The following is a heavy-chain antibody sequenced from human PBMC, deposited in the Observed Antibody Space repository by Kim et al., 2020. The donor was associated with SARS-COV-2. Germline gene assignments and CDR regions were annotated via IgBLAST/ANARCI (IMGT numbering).Heavy chain of an antibody. CDR2: T. CDR3: ARSPVVAHFDY. V-gene: IGHV4-4*09. D-gene: IGHD3-22*01. J-gene: IGHJ4*02. Sequence: TNYNPSLKSRVTISVDTSKNQFSLKLSSVTAADTAVYYCARSPVVAHFDYWGQGTLVTVSS.